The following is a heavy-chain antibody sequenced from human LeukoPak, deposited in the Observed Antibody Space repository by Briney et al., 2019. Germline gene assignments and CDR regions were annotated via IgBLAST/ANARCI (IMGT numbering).Heavy chain of an antibody. V-gene: IGHV4-4*02. CDR1: GGSISSSNW. J-gene: IGHJ4*02. CDR3: ARSRGQWAFINY. Sequence: SSGTLSLTCAVSGGSISSSNWWSWVRPPPGKGLEWIGEIYHSGSTNYNPSLKSRVTISVDKSKNQFSLKLSSVTAADTAVYYCARSRGQWAFINYWGQGTLVTVSS. CDR2: IYHSGST. D-gene: IGHD1-26*01.